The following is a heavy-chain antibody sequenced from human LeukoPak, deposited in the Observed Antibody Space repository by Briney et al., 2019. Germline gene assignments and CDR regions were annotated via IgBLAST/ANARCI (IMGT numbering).Heavy chain of an antibody. D-gene: IGHD4/OR15-4a*01. Sequence: GGSLRLSCAASGFTFSDYYMSWIRQAPGKGLEWVSYFSGSTIYTNHADSVKGRFTISRDNAKNSLYLQMNSLRAEDTAVYYCVKESGFMVAPNSAFDIWGQGTMVTVSS. V-gene: IGHV3-11*06. CDR2: FSGSTIYT. J-gene: IGHJ3*02. CDR3: VKESGFMVAPNSAFDI. CDR1: GFTFSDYY.